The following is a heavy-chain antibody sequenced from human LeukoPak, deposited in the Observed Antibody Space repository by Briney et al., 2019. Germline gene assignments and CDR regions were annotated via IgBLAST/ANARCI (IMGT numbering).Heavy chain of an antibody. CDR3: ARGYCSSTSCLIGDYYFDY. CDR2: IYYSGST. CDR1: GGSNSSYY. V-gene: IGHV4-59*01. J-gene: IGHJ4*02. D-gene: IGHD2-2*01. Sequence: SETLSLTCTVSGGSNSSYYWSWIRQPPGKGLEWIGYIYYSGSTNYNPSLKSRVTISVDTSKNQFSLKLSSVTAADTALYYCARGYCSSTSCLIGDYYFDYWGQGTLVTVSS.